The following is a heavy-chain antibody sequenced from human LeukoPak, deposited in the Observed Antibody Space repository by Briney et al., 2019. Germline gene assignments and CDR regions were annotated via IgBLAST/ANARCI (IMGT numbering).Heavy chain of an antibody. J-gene: IGHJ4*02. CDR1: GYTFTSYG. V-gene: IGHV1-18*01. Sequence: ASVKVSCKASGYTFTSYGIRWVRQAPGQGLEWMGWISAYNGNTNYAQKLQGRVTMTTDTSTSTAYMELSSLRSDDTAVYYCARHFTYYDILTGYQHDYFDYWGQGTLLTVSS. CDR2: ISAYNGNT. CDR3: ARHFTYYDILTGYQHDYFDY. D-gene: IGHD3-9*01.